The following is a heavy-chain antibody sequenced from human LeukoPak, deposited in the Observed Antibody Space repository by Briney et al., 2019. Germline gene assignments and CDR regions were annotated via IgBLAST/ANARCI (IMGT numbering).Heavy chain of an antibody. CDR2: ISSSSSYI. Sequence: GGSLRLSCAASGFTFSSYSMNWVRQAPGKGLEWVSSISSSSSYIYYADSVKGRFTISRDNAKNSLYLQMNSLRAEDTAVYYCASSGYYPPYYYYYYMDVWGKGTTVTVSS. CDR1: GFTFSSYS. CDR3: ASSGYYPPYYYYYYMDV. J-gene: IGHJ6*03. V-gene: IGHV3-21*01. D-gene: IGHD3-3*01.